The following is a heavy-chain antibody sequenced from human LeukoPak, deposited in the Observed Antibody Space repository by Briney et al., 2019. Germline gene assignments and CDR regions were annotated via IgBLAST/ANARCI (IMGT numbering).Heavy chain of an antibody. V-gene: IGHV1-18*01. Sequence: ASVKVSCKASGYTFSSYGISWVRQALGQGLEWMRWISGYNGITSYAQKLEGRVTMTTDTSTTTAYMELRSLRSDDTAVYYCARGDYSGSYYYFDYWGQGTLVTVSS. CDR3: ARGDYSGSYYYFDY. CDR2: ISGYNGIT. J-gene: IGHJ4*02. D-gene: IGHD1-26*01. CDR1: GYTFSSYG.